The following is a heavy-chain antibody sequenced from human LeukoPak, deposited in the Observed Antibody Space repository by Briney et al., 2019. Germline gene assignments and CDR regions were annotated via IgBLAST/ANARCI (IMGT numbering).Heavy chain of an antibody. J-gene: IGHJ4*02. D-gene: IGHD1-26*01. Sequence: KISCKASGGTFSSYAISWVRQAPGQGLEWMGGIIPIFGTANYAQKFQGRVTITADESTSTAYMELSSLRSEDTAVYYCARVGIVGAPIDYWGQGTLVTVSS. CDR1: GGTFSSYA. CDR3: ARVGIVGAPIDY. V-gene: IGHV1-69*01. CDR2: IIPIFGTA.